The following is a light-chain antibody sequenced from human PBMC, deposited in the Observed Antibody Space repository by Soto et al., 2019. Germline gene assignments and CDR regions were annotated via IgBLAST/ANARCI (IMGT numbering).Light chain of an antibody. CDR1: QSVSSY. V-gene: IGKV3-20*01. Sequence: EIVLTQSPGTLSLSPGERATLSCRASQSVSSYLAWYQQKPGQAPSLLIYAVSTRATAISDRFSGSGSGTDFSLTISRPDPEDFAVYFCQQYGGSPWTFGQGTKVEI. CDR2: AVS. J-gene: IGKJ1*01. CDR3: QQYGGSPWT.